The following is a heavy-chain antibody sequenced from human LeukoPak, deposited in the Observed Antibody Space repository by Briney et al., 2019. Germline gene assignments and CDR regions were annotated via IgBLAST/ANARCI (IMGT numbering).Heavy chain of an antibody. J-gene: IGHJ4*02. CDR3: VSASTGEQWLVRYFDY. CDR1: GFTISSYS. D-gene: IGHD6-19*01. Sequence: PGGSLRRSCAASGFTISSYSMNWLRQAPGKGLEWVSSISSSSSYIYYADSVKGRFTISRDNAKNSLYLQMNSLRAEDTAVYYCVSASTGEQWLVRYFDYWGQRTLVTVSS. V-gene: IGHV3-21*01. CDR2: ISSSSSYI.